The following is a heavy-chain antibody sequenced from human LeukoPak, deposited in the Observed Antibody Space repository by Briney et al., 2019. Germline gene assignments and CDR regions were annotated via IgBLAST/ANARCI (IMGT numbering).Heavy chain of an antibody. CDR1: GFTFSSNA. J-gene: IGHJ4*02. CDR3: AKGDLGYYTTTTCNDY. CDR2: ISGSGGST. D-gene: IGHD2-2*01. V-gene: IGHV3-23*01. Sequence: GGSLRLSCAASGFTFSSNAMTWVRQAPGKGLEWVSVISGSGGSTYYADSVKGRFTISRDNSKNTLYLQMNSLTAEDTAVYYCAKGDLGYYTTTTCNDYWGQGTLVTVSS.